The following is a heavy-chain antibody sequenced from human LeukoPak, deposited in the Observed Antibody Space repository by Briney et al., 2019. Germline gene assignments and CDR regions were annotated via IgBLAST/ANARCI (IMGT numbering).Heavy chain of an antibody. CDR3: ARVDSDYYDSTGPNDY. J-gene: IGHJ4*02. CDR2: ISSNGGST. Sequence: GGSLRLSCAASGFTFSSYAMYWVRQAPGKGLEYVSTISSNGGSTYYANSVKGRFTISRDNSKNTLYLQMGSLRAEDMAVYYCARVDSDYYDSTGPNDYWGQGTLVTVSS. V-gene: IGHV3-64*01. D-gene: IGHD3-22*01. CDR1: GFTFSSYA.